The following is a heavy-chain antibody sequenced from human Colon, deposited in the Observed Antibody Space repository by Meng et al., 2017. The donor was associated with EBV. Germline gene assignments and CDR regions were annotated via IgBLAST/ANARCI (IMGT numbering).Heavy chain of an antibody. D-gene: IGHD3-10*01. J-gene: IGHJ5*02. Sequence: QLQQWGAVLLKPSENLSPPCAVYGGSFSGYYWTWIRQPPGKGLEWIGEINHSGSTNYNPSLKSRVTISVDTSKNQFSLKLSSVTAADTAVYYCARGLAWFRELLSINWFDPWGQGTLVTVSS. V-gene: IGHV4-34*02. CDR1: GGSFSGYY. CDR2: INHSGST. CDR3: ARGLAWFRELLSINWFDP.